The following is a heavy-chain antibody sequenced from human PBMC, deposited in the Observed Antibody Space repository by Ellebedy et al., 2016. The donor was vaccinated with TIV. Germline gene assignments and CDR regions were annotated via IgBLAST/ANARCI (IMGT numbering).Heavy chain of an antibody. CDR2: IYYSGST. D-gene: IGHD2-2*01. CDR1: GGSISSYY. Sequence: SETLSLTXTVSGGSISSYYWSWIRQPPGKGLEWIGYIYYSGSTNYNPSLKSRVTISVDTSKNQFSLKLSSVTAADTAVYYCARESSTSCRSKVCRGAFDYWGQGTLVTVSS. CDR3: ARESSTSCRSKVCRGAFDY. J-gene: IGHJ4*02. V-gene: IGHV4-59*01.